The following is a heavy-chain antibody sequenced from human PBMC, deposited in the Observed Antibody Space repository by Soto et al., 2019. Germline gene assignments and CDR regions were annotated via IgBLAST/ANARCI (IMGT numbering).Heavy chain of an antibody. J-gene: IGHJ4*02. V-gene: IGHV5-51*01. D-gene: IGHD6-13*01. CDR2: IYPGDSDS. Sequence: GESLKISCKGSGYSFSSYWVALVRQMPGKGLEWMGIIYPGDSDSRYTPSFQGQVTISADKSIATAYLQWSSLKASDTAMYYCARYMAASSFDYWGQGTLVTVS. CDR3: ARYMAASSFDY. CDR1: GYSFSSYW.